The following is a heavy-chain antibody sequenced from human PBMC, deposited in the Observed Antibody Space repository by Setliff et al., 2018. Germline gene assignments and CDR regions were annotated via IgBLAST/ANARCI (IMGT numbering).Heavy chain of an antibody. J-gene: IGHJ6*03. CDR3: AGCGYDGSQYQGGFYYMDV. D-gene: IGHD3-22*01. Sequence: SETLSLTCTVSGASIRSHYWSWLRQPPGKGLEWIGYIFSSGSTNNNPSLKSRVTISVATSKPQFYLELTSVTAADTAVYYCAGCGYDGSQYQGGFYYMDVWGKGTTVTVSS. CDR1: GASIRSHY. CDR2: IFSSGST. V-gene: IGHV4-59*11.